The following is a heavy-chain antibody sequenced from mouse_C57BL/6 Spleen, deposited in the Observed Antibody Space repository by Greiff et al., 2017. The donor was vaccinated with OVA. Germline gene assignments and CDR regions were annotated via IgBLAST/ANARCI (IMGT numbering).Heavy chain of an antibody. V-gene: IGHV1-9*01. Sequence: VQLQQSGAELMKPGASVKLSCKATGYTFTGYWIEWVKQRPGHGIEWIGEILPGSGSTNYNEKFKGKATFTADTSSNTAYMQLSSLTTEDSAIYYCARGFGDYFDYWGKGTTLTVSS. J-gene: IGHJ2*01. CDR2: ILPGSGST. CDR1: GYTFTGYW. CDR3: ARGFGDYFDY.